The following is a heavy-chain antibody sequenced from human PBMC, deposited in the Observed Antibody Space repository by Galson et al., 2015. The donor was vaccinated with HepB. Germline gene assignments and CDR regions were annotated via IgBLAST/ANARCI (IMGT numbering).Heavy chain of an antibody. Sequence: SLRLSCAASGFTFSSYGMHWVRQAPGKGLEWVAVISYGGSNKYYADSVKGRFTISRDNSKNPLYLQMNSLRAEDTAVYYCAKDLHRYYYVGSGGLSAFDIWGQGTMVTVSS. V-gene: IGHV3-30*18. J-gene: IGHJ3*02. CDR1: GFTFSSYG. CDR2: ISYGGSNK. CDR3: AKDLHRYYYVGSGGLSAFDI. D-gene: IGHD3-10*02.